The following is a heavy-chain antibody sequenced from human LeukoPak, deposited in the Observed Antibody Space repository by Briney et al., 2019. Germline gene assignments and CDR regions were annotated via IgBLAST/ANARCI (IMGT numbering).Heavy chain of an antibody. J-gene: IGHJ4*01. CDR1: Y. Sequence: YWSWIRQHPGKGLEWIGYIYYSGSTYYNPSLKSRVTISVDTSKNQFSLKLSSVTAADTAVYYCARAAITGTSFDYWGQGTLVTVSS. V-gene: IGHV4-31*02. CDR2: IYYSGST. CDR3: ARAAITGTSFDY. D-gene: IGHD1-20*01.